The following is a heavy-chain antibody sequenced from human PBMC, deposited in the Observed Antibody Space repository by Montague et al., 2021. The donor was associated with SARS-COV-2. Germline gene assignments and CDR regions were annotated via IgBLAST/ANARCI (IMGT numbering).Heavy chain of an antibody. D-gene: IGHD6-19*01. V-gene: IGHV2-70*11. CDR3: AREYSSGVYFDY. J-gene: IGHJ4*02. CDR1: GFSLSTSGMC. CDR2: IDWXXXK. Sequence: PALVKPTQTLTLTRTFSGFSLSTSGMCVSWIRQPPGKALEWLARIDWXXXKYSSTSLKTRLTISKDTSKNQVVLTMTNMDPVDTATYYCAREYSSGVYFDYWGQGTLVTVSS.